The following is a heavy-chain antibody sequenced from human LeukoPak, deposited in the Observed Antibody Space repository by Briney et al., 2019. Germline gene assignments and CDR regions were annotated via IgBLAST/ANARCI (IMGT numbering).Heavy chain of an antibody. CDR2: ISGSGSNI. J-gene: IGHJ4*02. CDR1: GFPFSSYS. D-gene: IGHD5-18*01. CDR3: ARDYGYAFDS. V-gene: IGHV3-48*02. Sequence: GGSLGLSCAASGFPFSSYSLYWVRQAPGKGLEWVSYISGSGSNIFYADSVKGRFTFSRDNAKNSLYLQMNSLRDEDTAVYYCARDYGYAFDSWGQGTLVTVSS.